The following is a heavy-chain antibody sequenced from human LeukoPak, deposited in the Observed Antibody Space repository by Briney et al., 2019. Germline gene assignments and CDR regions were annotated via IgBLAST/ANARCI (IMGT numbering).Heavy chain of an antibody. J-gene: IGHJ3*02. D-gene: IGHD2-2*01. CDR1: TYTGFY. Sequence: GASVKISCKASTYTGFYIHWVRQAPGQGLEWMGWISPNGAATNYAQKFRGSVTMTRDTPSDTAYMSLYGLTSDDTAVYYCVTSTGYKTSWGAFDIWGHGTMVSVSS. V-gene: IGHV1-2*04. CDR3: VTSTGYKTSWGAFDI. CDR2: ISPNGAAT.